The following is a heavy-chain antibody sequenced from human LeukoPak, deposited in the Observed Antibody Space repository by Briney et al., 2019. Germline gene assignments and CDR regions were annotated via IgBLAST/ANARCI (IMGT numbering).Heavy chain of an antibody. V-gene: IGHV4-39*07. J-gene: IGHJ3*02. CDR1: GGSISSSSYY. CDR3: ARDHVDTAMVFTSTHAFDI. Sequence: PSETLSLTCTVSGGSISSSSYYWGWIRQPPGKGLEWIGSIYHSGSTYYNSSLKSRVTISLDTSKNQFSLKLSSVTAADTAVYYCARDHVDTAMVFTSTHAFDIWGQGTMVTVSS. D-gene: IGHD5-18*01. CDR2: IYHSGST.